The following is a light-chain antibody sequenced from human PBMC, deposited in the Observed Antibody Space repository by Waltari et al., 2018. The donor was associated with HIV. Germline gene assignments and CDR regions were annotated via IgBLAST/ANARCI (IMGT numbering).Light chain of an antibody. J-gene: IGLJ2*01. V-gene: IGLV1-47*01. CDR2: RNN. Sequence: QSVLSQPPSASGTPGQRVTISCSGSSSNIGRSYVYWYRQVPGTTPHLLIYRNNQRPSGVTDRFSGSKSGTSASQAISGLRSEDEAYYYCAAWNDNLSGVVFGGGTELTVL. CDR1: SSNIGRSY. CDR3: AAWNDNLSGVV.